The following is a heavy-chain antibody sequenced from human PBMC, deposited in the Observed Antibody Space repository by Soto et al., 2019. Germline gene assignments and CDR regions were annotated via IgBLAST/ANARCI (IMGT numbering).Heavy chain of an antibody. D-gene: IGHD2-15*01. V-gene: IGHV3-23*01. Sequence: GGSLRLSCAASGFSFSSFAMSWVRQAPGKGLEWVSSVSGSGVSTNYADSVKGRFTISRDRSKNTLYLQMNSLRAEDTAVYYCAKDHGYCSGGSCPAFDYWGQGMLVTVSS. J-gene: IGHJ4*02. CDR2: VSGSGVST. CDR3: AKDHGYCSGGSCPAFDY. CDR1: GFSFSSFA.